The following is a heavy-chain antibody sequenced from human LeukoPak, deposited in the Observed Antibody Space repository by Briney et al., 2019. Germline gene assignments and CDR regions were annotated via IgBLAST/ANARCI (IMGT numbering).Heavy chain of an antibody. CDR1: GFTFSSYA. Sequence: PGRSLRLSCAASGFTFSSYAMHWVRQAPGKGLEWVGRIKSKTHGGTTDYAAPVYGRFTVSRDDSKNTLYLQMNSLQTEDTAVYYCTTFSDCTSSICYTNYWGQGTLVTVSS. D-gene: IGHD2-2*02. CDR2: IKSKTHGGTT. J-gene: IGHJ4*02. V-gene: IGHV3-15*01. CDR3: TTFSDCTSSICYTNY.